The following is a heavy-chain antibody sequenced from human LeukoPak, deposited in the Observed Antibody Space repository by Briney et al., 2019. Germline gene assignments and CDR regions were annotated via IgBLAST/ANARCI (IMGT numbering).Heavy chain of an antibody. J-gene: IGHJ4*02. Sequence: GGSLRLSCAASGFTFSSYWMSWVRQAPGKGLEWVAVISDTGAYTYYADSVKGRFTISRDNSENTLYLQMNSLRADDTAIYYCAKGRSIGSYSGTSFDYWGQGALVMVSS. V-gene: IGHV3-23*01. CDR2: ISDTGAYT. CDR1: GFTFSSYW. CDR3: AKGRSIGSYSGTSFDY. D-gene: IGHD1-26*01.